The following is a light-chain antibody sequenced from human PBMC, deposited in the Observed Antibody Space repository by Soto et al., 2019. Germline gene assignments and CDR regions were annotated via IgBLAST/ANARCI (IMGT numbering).Light chain of an antibody. Sequence: EIVLSQSPGTLSLSPGERATLSCRASQSVTSNYLAWYQQKPGQAPRLLMYGASSRATGIPDRFSGSGSGTDFTLTISRLEPEDFAVYYCQHYGSSPPWTFGQGTKVEIK. V-gene: IGKV3-20*01. CDR1: QSVTSNY. CDR2: GAS. J-gene: IGKJ1*01. CDR3: QHYGSSPPWT.